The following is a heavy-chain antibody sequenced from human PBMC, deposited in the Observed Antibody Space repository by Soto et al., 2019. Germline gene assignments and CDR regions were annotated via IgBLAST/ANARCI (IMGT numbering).Heavy chain of an antibody. D-gene: IGHD2-2*01. CDR2: ISAYTDDP. J-gene: IGHJ5*02. Sequence: QGQLVQSGAEVKKPGASVKVSCTASGNTFTNFGVTWVRQAPGQGLEWMGWISAYTDDPNYAQKCQGRVTMTIDTSTSTAYLDLRSLTSDDTAVYYCARVIPGADAWFDPWGQGTLVTVSS. CDR3: ARVIPGADAWFDP. CDR1: GNTFTNFG. V-gene: IGHV1-18*01.